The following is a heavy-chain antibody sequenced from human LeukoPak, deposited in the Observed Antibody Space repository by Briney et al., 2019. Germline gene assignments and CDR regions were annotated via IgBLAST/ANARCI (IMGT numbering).Heavy chain of an antibody. D-gene: IGHD4-23*01. CDR1: GGSISSYY. CDR3: ARHVSRWWFDP. V-gene: IGHV4-59*08. J-gene: IGHJ5*02. Sequence: ETSETLSLTCTVSGGSISSYYWSWIRQPPGKGLEWIGYIYNSGSTNYNPSLKSRVTISVDTSKNQFSLKLSSVTAADTAVYYCARHVSRWWFDPWGQGTLVTVSS. CDR2: IYNSGST.